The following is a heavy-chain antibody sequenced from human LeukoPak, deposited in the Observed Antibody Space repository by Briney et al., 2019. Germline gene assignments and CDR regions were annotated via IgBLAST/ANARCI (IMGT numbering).Heavy chain of an antibody. CDR1: GYIFSTHG. CDR3: ARFGGHCTSTSCPPPDY. CDR2: IPDSGSSK. J-gene: IGHJ4*02. Sequence: GGPVTLSCEASGYIFSTHGMHWLRQARGEGLEWVAVIPDSGSSKECADSVKGRFTISRDNAKSSLFLKMNSLRAEDTAVYYCARFGGHCTSTSCPPPDYWGQGTLVTVSS. V-gene: IGHV3-30*03. D-gene: IGHD2-2*01.